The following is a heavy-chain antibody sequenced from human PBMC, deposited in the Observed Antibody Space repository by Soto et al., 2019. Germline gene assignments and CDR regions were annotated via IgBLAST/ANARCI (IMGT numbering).Heavy chain of an antibody. Sequence: PGGSLRLSCAASGFTFSSYGMHWVRQAPGKGLEWVAVISYDGSNKYYADSVKGRFTISRDNSKNTLYLQMNSLRAEDTAVYYCAKSVPRITMVRRHQYYYYGMDVWGQGTTVTVSS. V-gene: IGHV3-30*18. CDR3: AKSVPRITMVRRHQYYYYGMDV. J-gene: IGHJ6*02. CDR2: ISYDGSNK. CDR1: GFTFSSYG. D-gene: IGHD3-10*01.